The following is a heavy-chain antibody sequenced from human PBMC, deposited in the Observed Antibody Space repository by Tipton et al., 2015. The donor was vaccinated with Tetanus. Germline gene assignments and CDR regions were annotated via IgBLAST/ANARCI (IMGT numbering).Heavy chain of an antibody. D-gene: IGHD3-10*01. CDR2: TYYRPQWFN. V-gene: IGHV6-1*01. CDR3: ARATAVVRGIINHYDC. Sequence: LAKPTQTLSLTCVIYGDSVSSDSASWNWIRQSPSRGLEWLGHTYYRPQWFNEYAGSVQSRINISPDTSKNHFSLQLKSVTPEDTAVYYCARATAVVRGIINHYDCGGQGALVAVSS. J-gene: IGHJ1*01. CDR1: GDSVSSDSAS.